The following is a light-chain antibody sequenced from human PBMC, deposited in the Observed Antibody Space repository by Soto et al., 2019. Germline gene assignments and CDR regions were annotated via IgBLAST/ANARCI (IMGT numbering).Light chain of an antibody. J-gene: IGKJ5*01. V-gene: IGKV3-11*01. CDR2: DAS. CDR1: LSGSVY. Sequence: VVLTQSPATLSLSPGERATISCRTSLSGSVYLDWYQQKPGQAHRLLISDASNRATGIPARFSGSGSGTDFTPTISSLEPEDFAVYYCHQRQYWPPITFGQGTRLEI. CDR3: HQRQYWPPIT.